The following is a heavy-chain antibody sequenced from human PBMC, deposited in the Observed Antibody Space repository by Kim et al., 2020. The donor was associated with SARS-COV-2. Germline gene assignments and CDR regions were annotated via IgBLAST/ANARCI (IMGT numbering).Heavy chain of an antibody. V-gene: IGHV4-34*01. J-gene: IGHJ3*02. Sequence: SETLSLTCAVYGRSFSGYYWSWIRQPPGKGLEWIGEINHSGSTNYNPTLKSRVTISVDTSKNQFSLKLSSGTAADTAVYYCARGRGEGAIWGQGTMVTVSS. CDR3: ARGRGEGAI. CDR1: GRSFSGYY. CDR2: INHSGST. D-gene: IGHD1-26*01.